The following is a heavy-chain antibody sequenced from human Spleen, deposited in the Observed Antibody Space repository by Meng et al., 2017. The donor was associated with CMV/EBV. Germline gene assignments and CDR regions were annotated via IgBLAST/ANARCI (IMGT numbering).Heavy chain of an antibody. D-gene: IGHD2-2*01. Sequence: GESLKISCAASGFTFSSYAMHWVRQAPGKGLEWVAVISYDGNNKYYADSVKGRFTISRDNSKNTLYLQMNSLRADDTAVYYCAREGEGFCSSTKCYGGDFDRWGQGTMVTVSS. CDR3: AREGEGFCSSTKCYGGDFDR. CDR2: ISYDGNNK. CDR1: GFTFSSYA. V-gene: IGHV3-30-3*01. J-gene: IGHJ3*02.